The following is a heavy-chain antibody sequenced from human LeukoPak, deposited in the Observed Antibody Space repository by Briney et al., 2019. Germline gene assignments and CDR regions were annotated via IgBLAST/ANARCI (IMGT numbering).Heavy chain of an antibody. Sequence: GGSLRLSCAASGFTFSSYGMHWVRQAPGKGLEWVANIKQDGSEKYYVDSVKGRFTISRDNAKNSLYLQMNSLRAEDTAVYYCARKVGSFDYWGQGTLVTVSS. J-gene: IGHJ4*02. V-gene: IGHV3-7*01. CDR1: GFTFSSYG. CDR3: ARKVGSFDY. CDR2: IKQDGSEK. D-gene: IGHD1-26*01.